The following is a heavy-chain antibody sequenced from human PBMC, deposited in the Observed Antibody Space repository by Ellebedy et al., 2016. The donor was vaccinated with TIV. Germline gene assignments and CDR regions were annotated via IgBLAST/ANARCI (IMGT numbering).Heavy chain of an antibody. D-gene: IGHD1-1*01. CDR1: GFSFSSYG. CDR3: AIDRIGDNWYTTFDY. CDR2: ITENSGTTT. Sequence: GGSLRLSXAASGFSFSSYGFNWVRQAPGQGLEFLAHITENSGTTTHYAESVRGRFTISRDNAKTALYLQMYSLTAEDTALYYCAIDRIGDNWYTTFDYWGQGTLVTVSS. V-gene: IGHV3-48*03. J-gene: IGHJ4*02.